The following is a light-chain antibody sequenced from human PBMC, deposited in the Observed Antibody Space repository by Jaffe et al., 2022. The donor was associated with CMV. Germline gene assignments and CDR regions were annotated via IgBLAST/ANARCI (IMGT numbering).Light chain of an antibody. CDR1: KLGDKY. CDR2: QDR. V-gene: IGLV3-1*01. J-gene: IGLJ2*01. CDR3: QAWDSNTVV. Sequence: SYELTQPPSVSVSPGQTASITCSGDKLGDKYVSWYQQKPGQSPVSLIYQDRKRPSGIPERFSGSNSGNTATLTISGTQAMDEADYYCQAWDSNTVVFGGGTKLTVL.